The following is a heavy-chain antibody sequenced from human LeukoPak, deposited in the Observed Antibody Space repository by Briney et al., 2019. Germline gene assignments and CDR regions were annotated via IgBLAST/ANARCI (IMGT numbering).Heavy chain of an antibody. J-gene: IGHJ5*02. CDR2: IYYSGST. V-gene: IGHV4-39*01. D-gene: IGHD3-10*01. Sequence: SETLSLTCTVSGGSISSSSYYWGWIRQPPGKGLEWIGSIYYSGSTYYNPSLKSRVTISVDTSKNQFSLKLSSLTAADTAVYYCASTITMVRGVIRPRPSNWFDPWGQGTLVTVSS. CDR1: GGSISSSSYY. CDR3: ASTITMVRGVIRPRPSNWFDP.